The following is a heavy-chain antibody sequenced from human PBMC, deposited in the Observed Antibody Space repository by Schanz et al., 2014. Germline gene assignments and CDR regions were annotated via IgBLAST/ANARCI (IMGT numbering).Heavy chain of an antibody. CDR3: ARDRRNADLDY. CDR2: IGNGGVTI. Sequence: RLSCTASGFPFSDYFMAWIRQPPGRGLEWVSYIGNGGVTIYYADSVKGRFTISRDNSKNSLYLEMNSLRAEDTALYYCARDRRNADLDYWGQGTLVTVSS. J-gene: IGHJ4*02. CDR1: GFPFSDYF. V-gene: IGHV3-11*04. D-gene: IGHD1-1*01.